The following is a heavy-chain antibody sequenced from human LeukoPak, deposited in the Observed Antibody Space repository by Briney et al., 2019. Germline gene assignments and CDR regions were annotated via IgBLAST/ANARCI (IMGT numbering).Heavy chain of an antibody. D-gene: IGHD5-18*01. Sequence: PSQTLSLTCTVSGDSISSGSYYWSWIRQPAGKGLEWIGRIYTSGNTNYNPSLKSRVTISVDTSKNQFSLKLSSVTAADTAVYYCARPSAISLNADRPWVYWGQGTLVTVSS. CDR2: IYTSGNT. V-gene: IGHV4-61*02. CDR1: GDSISSGSYY. J-gene: IGHJ4*02. CDR3: ARPSAISLNADRPWVY.